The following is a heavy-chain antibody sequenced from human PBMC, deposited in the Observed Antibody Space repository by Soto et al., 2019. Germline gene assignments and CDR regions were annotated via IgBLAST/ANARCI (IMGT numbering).Heavy chain of an antibody. D-gene: IGHD1-1*01. Sequence: QVQLVESGGGVAQPGRSQRLSCVASGFTFNTYGMHWVRQAPGKGLEWVAVIRYDGSNTYYADSVKGRYTITRDNSENTLYLQMNSLRAEDTAVYYCARADEWNIDYWGQGTLVTVSS. CDR3: ARADEWNIDY. CDR2: IRYDGSNT. V-gene: IGHV3-33*01. CDR1: GFTFNTYG. J-gene: IGHJ4*02.